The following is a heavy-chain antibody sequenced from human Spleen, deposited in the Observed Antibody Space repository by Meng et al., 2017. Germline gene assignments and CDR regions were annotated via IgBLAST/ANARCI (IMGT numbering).Heavy chain of an antibody. J-gene: IGHJ3*02. CDR1: GYTFSSYA. D-gene: IGHD2-8*01. CDR2: ISADNGNA. CDR3: ARDDPYGISRFAFDI. V-gene: IGHV1-18*01. Sequence: ASVKVSCKASGYTFSSYAISWVRQAPGQGLEWMGWISADNGNAKNAQELQGRVVMTTDTSTGTAYMELRSLTSDDTAVYYCARDDPYGISRFAFDIWGQGTMVTVSS.